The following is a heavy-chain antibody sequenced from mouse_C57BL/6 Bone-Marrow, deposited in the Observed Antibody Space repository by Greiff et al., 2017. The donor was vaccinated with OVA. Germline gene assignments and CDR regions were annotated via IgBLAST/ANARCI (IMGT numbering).Heavy chain of an antibody. CDR2: INPNNGGT. CDR1: GYTFTDYY. Sequence: QLQQSGPELVKPGASVKISCKASGYTFTDYYMNWVKQSHGKSLEWIGDINPNNGGTSYNQKFKGKATLTVDKSSSTAYMELRSLTSEDSAVYYCARSPFTTVASWGQGTTLTVSS. J-gene: IGHJ2*01. V-gene: IGHV1-26*01. D-gene: IGHD1-1*01. CDR3: ARSPFTTVAS.